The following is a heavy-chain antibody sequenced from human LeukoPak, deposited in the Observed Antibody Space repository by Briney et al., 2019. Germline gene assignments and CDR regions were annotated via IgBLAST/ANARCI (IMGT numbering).Heavy chain of an antibody. J-gene: IGHJ4*02. Sequence: ASVKVSCKASGYTFTSYYMHWVRQAPGQGLEWMGRIIPIFGTVNYAQKFQGRVTINTDESRSTAYMELSSLRSDDTAVYYCARDSCSGGTCAMRSFDYWGQGTLVTVSS. CDR1: GYTFTSYY. CDR3: ARDSCSGGTCAMRSFDY. CDR2: IIPIFGTV. D-gene: IGHD2-15*01. V-gene: IGHV1-69*05.